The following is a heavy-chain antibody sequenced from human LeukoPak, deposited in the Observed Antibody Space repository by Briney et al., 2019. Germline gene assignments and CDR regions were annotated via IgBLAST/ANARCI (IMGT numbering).Heavy chain of an antibody. Sequence: GGSLRLSCAASGFTFSSYGMHWVRQAPGKGLEWVAVISYDGSNKYYADSVKGRFTISRDNSKNALYLQMNSLRAEDTAVYYCAKDTSIVVVPAAIVYYYYYGMDVWGQGTTVTVSS. D-gene: IGHD2-2*02. CDR1: GFTFSSYG. V-gene: IGHV3-30*18. CDR3: AKDTSIVVVPAAIVYYYYYGMDV. CDR2: ISYDGSNK. J-gene: IGHJ6*02.